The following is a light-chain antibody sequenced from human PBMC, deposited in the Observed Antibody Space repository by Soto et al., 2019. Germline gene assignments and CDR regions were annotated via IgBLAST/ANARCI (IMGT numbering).Light chain of an antibody. CDR2: KAS. CDR1: QSITDW. J-gene: IGKJ1*01. V-gene: IGKV1-5*03. CDR3: QYWDDYSWT. Sequence: DIQMTQSPSTLSASVGDRVTITCRASQSITDWLAWYQQKPVKAPKFLIYKASNLEGGVPSRFSGSGSGTAFTLTISSVQPDDFATYYCQYWDDYSWTFGQGTKVEIK.